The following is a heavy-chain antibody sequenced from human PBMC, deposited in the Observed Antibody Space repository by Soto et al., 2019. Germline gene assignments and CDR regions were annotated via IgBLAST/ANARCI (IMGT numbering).Heavy chain of an antibody. J-gene: IGHJ6*02. Sequence: GGSLRLSCAASGFTFSSYAMHWVRQAPGKGLEWVAVISYDGSNKYYADSVKGRFTISRDNSKNTLYLQMNSLRAEDTAVYYCARDPGYYGSGSSSTTYYYYGMDVWGQGTTVTVS. CDR3: ARDPGYYGSGSSSTTYYYYGMDV. CDR1: GFTFSSYA. V-gene: IGHV3-30-3*01. D-gene: IGHD3-10*01. CDR2: ISYDGSNK.